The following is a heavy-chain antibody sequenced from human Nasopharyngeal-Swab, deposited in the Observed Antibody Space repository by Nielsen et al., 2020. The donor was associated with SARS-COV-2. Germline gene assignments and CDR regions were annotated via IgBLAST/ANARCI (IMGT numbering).Heavy chain of an antibody. V-gene: IGHV1-8*01. CDR3: ATAHQSTYYDFWSGYSNSYYYYMDV. D-gene: IGHD3-3*01. J-gene: IGHJ6*03. Sequence: WVRQAPGQGLEWMGWMNPNSGNTGYAQKFQGRVTMTRNTSISTAYMELSSLRSEDTAVYYCATAHQSTYYDFWSGYSNSYYYYMDVWGKGTTVTVSS. CDR2: MNPNSGNT.